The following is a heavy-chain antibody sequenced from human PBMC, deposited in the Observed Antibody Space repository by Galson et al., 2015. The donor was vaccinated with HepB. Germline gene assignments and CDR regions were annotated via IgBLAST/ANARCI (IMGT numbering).Heavy chain of an antibody. CDR3: ARGLRTYDC. CDR1: GFTFSRYW. J-gene: IGHJ4*02. D-gene: IGHD4-17*01. V-gene: IGHV3-7*03. CDR2: IKQDGSEK. Sequence: SLRLSCAASGFTFSRYWMSWVRQAPGRGLEWVANIKQDGSEKYYVDSVKGRFTISRDNAKNSLYLQMNSLRAEDTAVYYCARGLRTYDCWGQGTLVTVSS.